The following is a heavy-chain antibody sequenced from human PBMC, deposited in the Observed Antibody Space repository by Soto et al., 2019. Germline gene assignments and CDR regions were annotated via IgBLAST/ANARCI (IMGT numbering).Heavy chain of an antibody. V-gene: IGHV3-30-3*01. J-gene: IGHJ5*02. CDR3: ARDFPVPGP. CDR2: ISYDGSNK. D-gene: IGHD2-2*01. Sequence: GGSLRLSCAASGFTFSSYAMHWVRQAPGKGLEWVAVISYDGSNKYYADSVKGRFTISRDNSKNTLYLQMNSLRAEDTAVYYCARDFPVPGPWGQGTLVTVSS. CDR1: GFTFSSYA.